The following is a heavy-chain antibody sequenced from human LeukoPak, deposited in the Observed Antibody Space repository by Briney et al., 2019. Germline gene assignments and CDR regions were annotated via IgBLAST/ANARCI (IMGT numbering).Heavy chain of an antibody. CDR1: GGSFSGYY. D-gene: IGHD4-17*01. V-gene: IGHV4-34*01. J-gene: IGHJ4*02. CDR2: INHSGST. CDR3: ARGPTVSTLDY. Sequence: SETLSLTCAVYGGSFSGYYWSWIRQPPGKGLEWIGEINHSGSTNYNPSLKSRVTISVDTSKNQFSLKLSSVTAADTAVYYCARGPTVSTLDYWGQGTLVTASS.